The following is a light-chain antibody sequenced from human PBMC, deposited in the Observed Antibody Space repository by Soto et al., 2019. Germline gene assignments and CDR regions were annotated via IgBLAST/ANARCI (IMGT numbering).Light chain of an antibody. CDR2: GTN. Sequence: QSVPTQPPSASGTPGQRVTISCSGGRSNIGGYNYVYWFQQYPGTAPKVLVFGTNLRPSGVPDRFSASKSGTSGSLTISGLRFEDEADYYCAAWDDSLRVVLFGGGTQLTVL. CDR1: RSNIGGYNY. J-gene: IGLJ2*01. V-gene: IGLV1-47*02. CDR3: AAWDDSLRVVL.